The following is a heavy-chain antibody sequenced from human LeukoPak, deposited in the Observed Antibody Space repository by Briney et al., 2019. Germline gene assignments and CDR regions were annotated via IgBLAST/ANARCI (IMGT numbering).Heavy chain of an antibody. D-gene: IGHD3-3*01. CDR3: ASAGAVVNYDFWSGSEN. V-gene: IGHV4-31*03. Sequence: SETLSLTCTVSGVSISSGGYYWSWIRQHPGKGLEWIGYIYYSGSTYYNPSLKSRVTISVDTSTNKFSLKLSSVTAADTAVYYCASAGAVVNYDFWSGSENWGQGTLVTVSS. J-gene: IGHJ4*02. CDR2: IYYSGST. CDR1: GVSISSGGYY.